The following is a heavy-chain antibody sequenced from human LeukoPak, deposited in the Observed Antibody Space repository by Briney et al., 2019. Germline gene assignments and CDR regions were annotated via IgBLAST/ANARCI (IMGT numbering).Heavy chain of an antibody. D-gene: IGHD6-13*01. J-gene: IGHJ4*02. CDR2: INPNSGGT. V-gene: IGHV1-2*04. CDR3: ARGGDYSSWPFDY. Sequence: ASAKVSCKASGYTFTGYYMHWVRQAPGQGLEWMGWINPNSGGTNYAQKFQGWVTMTRDTSISTAYMELSRLRSDDTAVYYCARGGDYSSWPFDYWGQGTLVTVSS. CDR1: GYTFTGYY.